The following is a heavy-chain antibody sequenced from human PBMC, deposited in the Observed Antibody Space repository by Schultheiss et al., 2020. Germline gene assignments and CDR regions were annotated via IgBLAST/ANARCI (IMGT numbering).Heavy chain of an antibody. V-gene: IGHV1-18*01. J-gene: IGHJ6*02. CDR3: AKDRNIRDRYYGMDV. D-gene: IGHD2/OR15-2a*01. Sequence: ASVKVSCKASGYTFTSYGISWVRQAPGQGLEWMGWISAYNGNTKYSQKFQGRVTITRDTSASTAYMELRSLRSDDTAVYYCAKDRNIRDRYYGMDVWGQGTTVTGSS. CDR1: GYTFTSYG. CDR2: ISAYNGNT.